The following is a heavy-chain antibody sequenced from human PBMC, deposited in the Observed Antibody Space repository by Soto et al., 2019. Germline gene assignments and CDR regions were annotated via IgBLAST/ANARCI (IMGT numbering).Heavy chain of an antibody. V-gene: IGHV4-59*01. J-gene: IGHJ3*02. CDR2: IYYSGST. CDR3: ARDTDYGDYVSAFDI. Sequence: SETLSLTCTVSGGSISSYYWSWIRQPPEKGLGWIGYIYYSGSTNYNPPLKSRVTISVDTSKNQFSLKLSSVTAADTAVYYCARDTDYGDYVSAFDIWGQGTMVTVSS. D-gene: IGHD4-17*01. CDR1: GGSISSYY.